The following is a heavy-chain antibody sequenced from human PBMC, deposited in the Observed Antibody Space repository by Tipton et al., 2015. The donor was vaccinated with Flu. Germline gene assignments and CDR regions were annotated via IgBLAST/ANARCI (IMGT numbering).Heavy chain of an antibody. CDR1: GFSFSSYGTFSSYG. V-gene: IGHV3-30*18. CDR2: ISYDGSNK. D-gene: IGHD6-19*01. CDR3: AKDRGSGWFAGMDV. Sequence: SLRLSCAASGFSFSSYGTFSSYGTHWVRQAPGKGLEWVAVISYDGSNKYYADSVKGRFTISRDNSKNTLYLQMNSLRAEDTAVYYCAKDRGSGWFAGMDVWGQGTTVTVSS. J-gene: IGHJ6*02.